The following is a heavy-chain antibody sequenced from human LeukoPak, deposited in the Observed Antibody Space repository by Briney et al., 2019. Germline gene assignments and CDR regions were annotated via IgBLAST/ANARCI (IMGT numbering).Heavy chain of an antibody. Sequence: PSETLSLTCTVSGGSISSSSYYWGWIRQPPGKGLEWIGSIYYSGSTYYNPSLKSRVTISVDTSKNQFSLKLSSVTAADTAVYYCATYGDYDGHGDYWGQGTLVTVSS. J-gene: IGHJ4*02. CDR1: GGSISSSSYY. V-gene: IGHV4-39*01. CDR3: ATYGDYDGHGDY. CDR2: IYYSGST. D-gene: IGHD4-17*01.